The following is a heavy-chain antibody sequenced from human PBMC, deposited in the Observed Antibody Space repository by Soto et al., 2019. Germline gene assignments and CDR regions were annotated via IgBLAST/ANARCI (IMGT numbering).Heavy chain of an antibody. D-gene: IGHD1-26*01. CDR2: TNQDGSEK. J-gene: IGHJ4*02. V-gene: IGHV3-7*04. Sequence: EDQLVESGGGLVQPGGSLRLTCAVSGFSFRSDWMNWVRQAPGKGLEWVAHTNQDGSEKYYLDSVKGRFTIFRDNAKNSLYLKMNSRRVEDPAVYYCSGGVGDAIWGQGTLVTVSS. CDR1: GFSFRSDW. CDR3: SGGVGDAI.